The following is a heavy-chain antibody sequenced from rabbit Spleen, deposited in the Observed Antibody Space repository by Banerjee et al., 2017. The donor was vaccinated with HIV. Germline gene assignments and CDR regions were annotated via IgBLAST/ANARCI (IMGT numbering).Heavy chain of an antibody. V-gene: IGHV1S45*01. CDR1: GFSFGDRDV. J-gene: IGHJ4*01. Sequence: QEQLVESGGGLVQPTGSLTLTCKASGFSFGDRDVMCWVRQAPGKGLEWIACINAATGKPVYATWAQGRFTISRPSSTTVTLRMTSLTAADRAAYFCARDLVGVIGWNFYLWGPGTLVTVS. CDR2: INAATGKP. D-gene: IGHD1-1*01. CDR3: ARDLVGVIGWNFYL.